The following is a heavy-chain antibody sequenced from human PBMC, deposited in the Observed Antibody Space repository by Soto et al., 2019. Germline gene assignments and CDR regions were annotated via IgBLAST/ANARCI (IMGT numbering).Heavy chain of an antibody. CDR2: IYPGDSDT. CDR3: ARRYCSGGSCYVYAFDI. J-gene: IGHJ3*02. V-gene: IGHV5-51*01. D-gene: IGHD2-15*01. Sequence: GESLKISCKGSGYSFTSYWIGWVRQMPGKGLEWMGIIYPGDSDTRYSPSFQGQVTISADKSISTAYLQWSSLKASGTAMYYCARRYCSGGSCYVYAFDIWGQGTMVTVSS. CDR1: GYSFTSYW.